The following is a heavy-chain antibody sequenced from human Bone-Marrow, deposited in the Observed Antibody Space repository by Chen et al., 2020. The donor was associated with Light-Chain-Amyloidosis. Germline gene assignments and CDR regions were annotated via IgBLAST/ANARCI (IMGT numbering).Heavy chain of an antibody. CDR2: IYYSGST. Sequence: QLQLQESGPGLVKPSETLSLTCTVSGGSISSSSYYWGWLRQPPGKGLEWIGSIYYSGSTYYNPSLKSRVTISVDTSKNQFSLKLSSVTAADTAVYYCARLVSDFWSGYSNWFDPWGQGTLVTVSS. J-gene: IGHJ5*02. CDR1: GGSISSSSYY. V-gene: IGHV4-39*01. D-gene: IGHD3-3*01. CDR3: ARLVSDFWSGYSNWFDP.